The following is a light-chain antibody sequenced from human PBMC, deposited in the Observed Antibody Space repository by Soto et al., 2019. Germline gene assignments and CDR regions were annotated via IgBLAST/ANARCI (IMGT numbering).Light chain of an antibody. J-gene: IGKJ1*01. CDR2: AAS. CDR1: QSISSY. CDR3: QQYNSYPWT. V-gene: IGKV1-39*01. Sequence: DIQMTQSPSSLSASVGDRVTITCRASQSISSYLNWYQQKPGKAPKLLIYAASSLQSGVPARFSGSGSGTDFTLTISSLQPEDFVTYYCQQYNSYPWTFGQGTKVDIK.